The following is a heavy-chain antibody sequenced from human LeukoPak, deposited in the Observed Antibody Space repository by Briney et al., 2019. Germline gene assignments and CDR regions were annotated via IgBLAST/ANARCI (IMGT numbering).Heavy chain of an antibody. J-gene: IGHJ4*02. D-gene: IGHD2-2*01. CDR3: ARLVVPAATFDY. CDR1: GYTFTSYG. V-gene: IGHV1-18*01. Sequence: ASVKVSCKASGYTFTSYGISWVRQAPGQGLEWMGWIGAYNGITNYAQKLQGRVSMTTDTSTSTAYMELRSLRSDDTAVYYCARLVVPAATFDYWGQGTLVTVSS. CDR2: IGAYNGIT.